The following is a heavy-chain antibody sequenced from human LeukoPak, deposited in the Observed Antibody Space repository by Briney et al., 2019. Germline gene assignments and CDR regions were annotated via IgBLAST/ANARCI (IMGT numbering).Heavy chain of an antibody. V-gene: IGHV3-23*01. CDR1: GXSFNRYA. CDR2: ISGSGGRT. Sequence: GGSLRLSCAASGXSFNRYAVAWVRQAPGKGLEWVSTISGSGGRTFFADSVKGRFTVSRDNSVFLQMNSLRAEDTALYYCAQSTSMRYFFDLWGRGTLVTVSS. D-gene: IGHD2-8*01. J-gene: IGHJ2*01. CDR3: AQSTSMRYFFDL.